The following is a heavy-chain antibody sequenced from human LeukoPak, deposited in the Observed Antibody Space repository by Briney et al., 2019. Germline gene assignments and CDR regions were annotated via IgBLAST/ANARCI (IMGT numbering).Heavy chain of an antibody. CDR1: GGTFSSYA. V-gene: IGHV1-69*04. Sequence: SVKVSCKASGGTFSSYAISWVRQAPGQGLEWMGRIIPILGIANYAQKFQGRVTITADKSTSTAYMEVSSLRSEGTAVYYCARDRGGNSYGSDYWGQGTLVTVSS. CDR2: IIPILGIA. J-gene: IGHJ4*02. D-gene: IGHD5-18*01. CDR3: ARDRGGNSYGSDY.